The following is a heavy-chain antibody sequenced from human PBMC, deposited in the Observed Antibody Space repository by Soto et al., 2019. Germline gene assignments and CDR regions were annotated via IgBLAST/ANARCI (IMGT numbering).Heavy chain of an antibody. D-gene: IGHD3-10*01. J-gene: IGHJ4*02. Sequence: QVQLQESGPGLVKPSETLSLTCTVSGGSLSSYYWSWIRQTPGKGLEWIGYIYYSGSTNYNPSLXSXVXIXXDTSTNQFSLKLSSVTAADTAVYYCARYYGGYSDYWGQGTLVTVSS. CDR3: ARYYGGYSDY. CDR2: IYYSGST. CDR1: GGSLSSYY. V-gene: IGHV4-59*08.